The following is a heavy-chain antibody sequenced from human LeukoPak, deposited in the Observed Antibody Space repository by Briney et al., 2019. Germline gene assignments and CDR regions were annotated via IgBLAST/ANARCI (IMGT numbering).Heavy chain of an antibody. CDR3: ARGGGLDV. D-gene: IGHD3-16*01. J-gene: IGHJ6*02. Sequence: GGSLRLSCAASGFTFSSYWMNWARQAPGKGLGWVASINHNGNVNYYVDSVKGRFTISRDNAKNSLYLQMSNLRAEDTAVYFCARGGGLDVWGQGATVTVSS. V-gene: IGHV3-7*03. CDR1: GFTFSSYW. CDR2: INHNGNVN.